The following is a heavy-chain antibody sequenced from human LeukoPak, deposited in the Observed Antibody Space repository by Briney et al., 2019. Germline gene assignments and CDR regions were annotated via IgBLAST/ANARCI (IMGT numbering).Heavy chain of an antibody. Sequence: GGSLRLSCAASGFTLSSYAMSWVRQGPGKGLEWVSAISVSGNTYHADSVKGRFTISRDSSKNTLYLQMNSLRAEDTAVYYCTKPARTDAFDIWGQGTMVTVSS. J-gene: IGHJ3*02. V-gene: IGHV3-23*01. CDR1: GFTLSSYA. CDR2: ISVSGNT. D-gene: IGHD1-14*01. CDR3: TKPARTDAFDI.